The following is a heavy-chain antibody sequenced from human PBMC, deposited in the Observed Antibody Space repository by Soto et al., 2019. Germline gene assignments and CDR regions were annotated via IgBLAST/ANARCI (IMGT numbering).Heavy chain of an antibody. Sequence: PSETLSLTCTVSGGSISSSSYYWGWIRQPPGKGLEWIGSIYYSGSTYYNPSLKSRVTISVDTSKNQLSLKLSSVTAADTAVYYCARRWGRTFDYWGQGTLVTVSS. D-gene: IGHD7-27*01. CDR2: IYYSGST. CDR3: ARRWGRTFDY. J-gene: IGHJ4*02. V-gene: IGHV4-39*01. CDR1: GGSISSSSYY.